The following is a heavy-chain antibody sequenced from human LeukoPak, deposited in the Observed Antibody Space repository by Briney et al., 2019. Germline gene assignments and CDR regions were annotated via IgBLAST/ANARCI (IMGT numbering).Heavy chain of an antibody. Sequence: SETLSLTCAVYGGSFSGYYWSWIRQPPGKGLEWIGEINHSGSTNYNPSLKSRVTISVDTSKNQFSLKLSSVTAAGTAVYYCARGYCSSTSCYSLGYFQHWGQGTLVTVSS. J-gene: IGHJ1*01. V-gene: IGHV4-34*01. CDR3: ARGYCSSTSCYSLGYFQH. CDR1: GGSFSGYY. D-gene: IGHD2-2*01. CDR2: INHSGST.